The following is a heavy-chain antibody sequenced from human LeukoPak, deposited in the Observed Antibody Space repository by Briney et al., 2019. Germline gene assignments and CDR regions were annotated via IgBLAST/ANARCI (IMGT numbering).Heavy chain of an antibody. D-gene: IGHD3-22*01. CDR1: GGTISSYA. CDR3: ARDRSTYDSSGPFDY. Sequence: ASVKVSCKASGGTISSYAISWVRQAPGQGNEWMGRIIPILGIANYAQKFQGRATITADKSTSTAYMELSSLRSEDTSVYYCARDRSTYDSSGPFDYWGQGTLVTVSS. J-gene: IGHJ4*02. V-gene: IGHV1-69*04. CDR2: IIPILGIA.